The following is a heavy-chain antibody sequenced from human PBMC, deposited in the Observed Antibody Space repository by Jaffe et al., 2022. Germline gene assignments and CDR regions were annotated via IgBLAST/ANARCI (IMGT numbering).Heavy chain of an antibody. CDR3: ARAAYCTGGVCYTWGGLGYYYYMDV. D-gene: IGHD2-8*02. Sequence: QVQLVQSGAEVKKPGASVKVSCKASGYTFTSYGISWVRQAPGQGLEWMGWISAYNGNTNYAQKLQGRVTMTTDTSTSTAYMELRSLRSDDTAVYYCARAAYCTGGVCYTWGGLGYYYYMDVWGKGTTVTVSS. CDR1: GYTFTSYG. CDR2: ISAYNGNT. J-gene: IGHJ6*03. V-gene: IGHV1-18*01.